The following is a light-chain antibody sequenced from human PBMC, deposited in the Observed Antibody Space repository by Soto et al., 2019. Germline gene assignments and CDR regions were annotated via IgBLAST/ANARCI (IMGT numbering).Light chain of an antibody. CDR2: DVS. J-gene: IGLJ1*01. V-gene: IGLV2-14*01. CDR3: SSYASSGTYV. CDR1: SSDVGGYNY. Sequence: QSALTQPASVSGSPGQSITISCTGTSSDVGGYNYVFWYQKYPGKAPKLMIYDVSTRPSGVSDRFSGSKSGNTASLTISGLQAEDEADYYCSSYASSGTYVFGIGTKVTVL.